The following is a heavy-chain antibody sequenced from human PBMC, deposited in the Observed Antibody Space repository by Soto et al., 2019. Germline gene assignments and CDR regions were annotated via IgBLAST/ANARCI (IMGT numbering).Heavy chain of an antibody. CDR2: IKQDGSEK. Sequence: EVQLVESGGDLVQPGGSLRLSCADSGSTFSSYWMSWVRQAPGKGLEWVANIKQDGSEKYYVDSVKGRFTISRDNARNSVYLQMNSLRAEDTAVYYCVRAIAAAGSYWGQGTLVTVSS. CDR3: VRAIAAAGSY. CDR1: GSTFSSYW. D-gene: IGHD6-13*01. V-gene: IGHV3-7*04. J-gene: IGHJ4*02.